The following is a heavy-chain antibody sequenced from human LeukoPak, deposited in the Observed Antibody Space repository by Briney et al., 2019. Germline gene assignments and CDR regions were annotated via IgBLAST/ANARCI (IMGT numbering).Heavy chain of an antibody. CDR3: ARGYGDFRYYYYYYMDL. Sequence: GESLKISCKGSGYSFTSYWIGWVRQMPGKGLEWMGIIYPGDSDTRYSPSFQGQVTISADKSISTAYLQWSSLKASDTAMYYCARGYGDFRYYYYYYMDLWGKGTTVTVSS. CDR1: GYSFTSYW. CDR2: IYPGDSDT. J-gene: IGHJ6*03. D-gene: IGHD4-17*01. V-gene: IGHV5-51*01.